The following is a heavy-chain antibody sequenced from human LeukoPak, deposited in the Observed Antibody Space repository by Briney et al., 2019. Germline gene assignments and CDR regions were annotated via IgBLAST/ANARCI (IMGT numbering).Heavy chain of an antibody. V-gene: IGHV4-59*08. CDR3: ASFSYGVYVGFDY. CDR2: IYHSGST. J-gene: IGHJ4*02. CDR1: APSTSRYY. Sequence: SHTPSPTRTLAAPSTSRYYRSWIRHPPGKGLEWIVYIYHSGSTNYNPSFESRVTISVDTSKKPFSLDLGFVTAADTAMYYCASFSYGVYVGFDYWGQGTLVTVSS. D-gene: IGHD4-17*01.